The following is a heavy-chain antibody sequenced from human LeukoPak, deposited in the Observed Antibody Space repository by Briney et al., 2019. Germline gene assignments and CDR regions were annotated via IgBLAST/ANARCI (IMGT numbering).Heavy chain of an antibody. CDR1: GDSVSSNSAA. J-gene: IGHJ3*02. CDR3: AREHDYVWGSYRPGAFDI. CDR2: TYYRSKWYN. Sequence: SQTLSLTCAISGDSVSSNSAAWNWIRQSPSRGLEWLGRTYYRSKWYNDYAVSVKSRITINPDTSKNQFSLQLNSVTPEDTAVYYCAREHDYVWGSYRPGAFDIWGQGTMVTVSS. D-gene: IGHD3-16*02. V-gene: IGHV6-1*01.